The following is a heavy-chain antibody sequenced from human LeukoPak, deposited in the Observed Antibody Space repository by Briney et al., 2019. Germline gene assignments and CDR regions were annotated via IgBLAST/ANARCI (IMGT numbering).Heavy chain of an antibody. D-gene: IGHD3-16*01. V-gene: IGHV3-48*03. CDR3: ARGGLYYDY. J-gene: IGHJ4*02. CDR2: ISSSGDTI. Sequence: PGRSLRLSCAASGFTFSSYAMHWVRQAPGKGLEWVSYISSSGDTIFYANSVKGRFTISRDNAKNSLYLQMNSLTAEDTALYYCARGGLYYDYWGQGTLVTVSS. CDR1: GFTFSSYA.